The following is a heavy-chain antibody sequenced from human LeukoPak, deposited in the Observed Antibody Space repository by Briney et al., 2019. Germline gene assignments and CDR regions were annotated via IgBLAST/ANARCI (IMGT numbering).Heavy chain of an antibody. D-gene: IGHD3-10*01. CDR1: GFTFDDYA. Sequence: PGRSLRLSCAASGFTFDDYARHWVRQAPGKGLEGCSGISWNSGSIGYADSVKGRFTISRDNAKNSLYLQMNSLRAEDTALYYCAKETLWFGYAFDIWGQGTMVTVSS. J-gene: IGHJ3*02. CDR3: AKETLWFGYAFDI. CDR2: ISWNSGSI. V-gene: IGHV3-9*01.